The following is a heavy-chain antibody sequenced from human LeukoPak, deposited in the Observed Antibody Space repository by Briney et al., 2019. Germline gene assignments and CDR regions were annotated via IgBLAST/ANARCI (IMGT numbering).Heavy chain of an antibody. CDR1: GFTFDDYA. J-gene: IGHJ4*02. CDR3: AKPNYGDYYYFDY. V-gene: IGHV3-43*02. Sequence: PGGSLRLSCAASGFTFDDYAMHWVRKAPGKGLKWVSLISGDGGSTYYADSVKGRFTISRDNSKNSLYLQMNSLRTEDTALYYCAKPNYGDYYYFDYWGQGTLVTVSS. D-gene: IGHD4-17*01. CDR2: ISGDGGST.